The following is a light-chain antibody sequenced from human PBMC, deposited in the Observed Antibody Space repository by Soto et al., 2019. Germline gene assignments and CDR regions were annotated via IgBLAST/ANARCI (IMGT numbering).Light chain of an antibody. CDR1: QRISSNS. J-gene: IGKJ1*01. Sequence: EIVLTQSPGTLSLSPGERATLSCRASQRISSNSLAWYQQKPGQAPRLLIYDASNRATGIPDRFSGSGSGTDFTLTISRLEPEDFAVYYCQQYHTSPVTFGQGTTGDIK. V-gene: IGKV3-20*01. CDR3: QQYHTSPVT. CDR2: DAS.